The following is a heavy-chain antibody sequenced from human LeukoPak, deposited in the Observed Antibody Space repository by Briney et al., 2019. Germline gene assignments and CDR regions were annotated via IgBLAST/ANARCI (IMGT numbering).Heavy chain of an antibody. J-gene: IGHJ3*02. CDR1: GYTFTSYG. CDR3: ARVFGRGWLSPNDAFDI. V-gene: IGHV1-18*01. Sequence: ASVKVSCKASGYTFTSYGISWVRQAPGQGLEWMGWISVYNGNTNYAQNLQGRVTMTTDTSTSTAYMELRSLRSDDTAVYYCARVFGRGWLSPNDAFDIWGQGTMVTVSS. D-gene: IGHD3-22*01. CDR2: ISVYNGNT.